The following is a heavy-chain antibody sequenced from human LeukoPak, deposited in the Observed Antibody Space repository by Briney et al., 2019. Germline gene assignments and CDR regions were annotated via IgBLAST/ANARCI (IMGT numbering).Heavy chain of an antibody. D-gene: IGHD6-19*01. V-gene: IGHV6-1*01. CDR3: ARDVGTTGWHTFDY. CDR1: GDSVSSNNGA. Sequence: SQTLSLTCAISGDSVSSNNGAWNWIRQSPSRGLEWLGRTYYRSKWYNDYEASIHGRITINPNTSKNQFSLQLYSVTPEDTAVYYCARDVGTTGWHTFDYWGQGTLVTVSS. J-gene: IGHJ4*02. CDR2: TYYRSKWYN.